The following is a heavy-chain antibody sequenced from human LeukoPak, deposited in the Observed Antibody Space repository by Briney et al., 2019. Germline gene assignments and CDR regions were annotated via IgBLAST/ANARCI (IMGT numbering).Heavy chain of an antibody. CDR1: GYSFTSYW. V-gene: IGHV5-51*01. CDR3: ARRGRDNSGRNPLGAFDI. CDR2: IYPGDSDT. Sequence: GESLKVSCKGSGYSFTSYWIGWVRQMPGKGLEWMGIIYPGDSDTRYSPSFQGQVTISADKSISTAYLQWSSLKASDTAMYHCARRGRDNSGRNPLGAFDIWGQRTMVHVSS. J-gene: IGHJ3*02. D-gene: IGHD6-19*01.